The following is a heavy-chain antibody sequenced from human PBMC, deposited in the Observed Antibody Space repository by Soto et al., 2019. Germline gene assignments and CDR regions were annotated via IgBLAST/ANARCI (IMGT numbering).Heavy chain of an antibody. Sequence: QVTLKESGRVLVKPTETLTLICTVSGWSITDSEMGVSWIRQPHGQPLEWLAHIDSSGEKSYRTFLKSRPDISKDTSKSQIVLTMTKMDPADTATYYCARSHLAVAVSPWFDPWGQGIPVTVSS. CDR1: GWSITDSEMG. V-gene: IGHV2-26*01. J-gene: IGHJ5*02. CDR2: IDSSGEK. CDR3: ARSHLAVAVSPWFDP. D-gene: IGHD6-19*01.